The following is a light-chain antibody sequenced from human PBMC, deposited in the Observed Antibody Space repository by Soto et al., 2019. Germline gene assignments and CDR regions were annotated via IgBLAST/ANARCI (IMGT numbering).Light chain of an antibody. J-gene: IGLJ1*01. CDR1: SSNIEINP. Sequence: QSVLTQPPSASGTPGQRVTISCSGSSSNIEINPVHWYQQLPGMAPKLLIYDDNNRPSGIPDRFSASKSGTSASLAITGLQGDDEANYYCQSYDTTLSGVVFGAGTKLTVL. CDR3: QSYDTTLSGVV. CDR2: DDN. V-gene: IGLV1-40*01.